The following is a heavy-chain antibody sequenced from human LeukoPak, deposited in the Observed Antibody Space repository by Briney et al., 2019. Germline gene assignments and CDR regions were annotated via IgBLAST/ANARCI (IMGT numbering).Heavy chain of an antibody. CDR3: ASGIVESTPHY. V-gene: IGHV4-59*01. CDR1: GGSISNYY. Sequence: SETLSLTCTVSGGSISNYYYSWIRQPPGKGLEWIGCFHYSGTTNYNPSLKSRCTISVDTSKNQFSLKLSSVTAADTAVYYCASGIVESTPHYWGQGTLVTVS. CDR2: FHYSGTT. J-gene: IGHJ4*02. D-gene: IGHD1-26*01.